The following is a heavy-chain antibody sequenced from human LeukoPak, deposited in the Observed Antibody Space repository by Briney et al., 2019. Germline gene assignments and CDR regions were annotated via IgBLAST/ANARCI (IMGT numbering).Heavy chain of an antibody. CDR2: ISYSGGT. J-gene: IGHJ5*02. CDR3: ARHRDSTTYDL. CDR1: GGSISSYY. V-gene: IGHV4-59*01. D-gene: IGHD4-11*01. Sequence: SETLSLTCSDSGGSISSYYWSCIRQPPGKGLEWIGYISYSGGTKYNSSLESRVIMSVDTSKNQFSLKLTSVTAADTAVYYCARHRDSTTYDLWGQGILVTVSS.